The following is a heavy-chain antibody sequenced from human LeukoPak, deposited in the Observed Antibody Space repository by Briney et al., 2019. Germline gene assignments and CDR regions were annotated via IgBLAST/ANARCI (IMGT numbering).Heavy chain of an antibody. Sequence: KSGGSLRLSCAASGFTFSSYSMNWVRQAPGKGLEWVSSISSSSSYIYYADSVKGRFTISRDNAKNPLYLQMNSLRAEGTAVYYCAREWAGSSWFDYWGQGTLVTVSS. V-gene: IGHV3-21*01. CDR2: ISSSSSYI. CDR3: AREWAGSSWFDY. CDR1: GFTFSSYS. D-gene: IGHD6-6*01. J-gene: IGHJ4*02.